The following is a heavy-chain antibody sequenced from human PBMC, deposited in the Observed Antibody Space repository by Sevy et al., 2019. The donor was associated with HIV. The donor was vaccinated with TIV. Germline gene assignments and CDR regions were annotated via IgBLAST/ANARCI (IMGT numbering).Heavy chain of an antibody. V-gene: IGHV4-38-2*02. CDR3: ARGSQTINYDENGYYDY. D-gene: IGHD2-2*03. CDR1: GYSISSGYY. J-gene: IGHJ4*02. CDR2: ISHRGKT. Sequence: SDTLSLTCTVSGYSISSGYYWGWIRQTPGKGLEWLGTISHRGKTHYNPSLKRRVTISVGTSKNKFSLRLNSVTAADKDVFYCARGSQTINYDENGYYDYWGQGTLVTVSS.